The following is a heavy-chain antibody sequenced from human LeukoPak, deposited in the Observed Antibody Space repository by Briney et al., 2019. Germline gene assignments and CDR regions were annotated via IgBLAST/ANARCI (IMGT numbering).Heavy chain of an antibody. Sequence: PSETLSLTCAVYGGSFSGYYWSWVRQAPGKGLEWEAVISYDGSNKYYADSVKGRFTISRDNSKNTLYLQMNSLRAEDTAVYYCASGSGGWLQYPFDYWGQGTLVTVSS. CDR2: ISYDGSNK. D-gene: IGHD5-24*01. J-gene: IGHJ4*02. CDR3: ASGSGGWLQYPFDY. V-gene: IGHV3-30-3*01. CDR1: GGSFSGYY.